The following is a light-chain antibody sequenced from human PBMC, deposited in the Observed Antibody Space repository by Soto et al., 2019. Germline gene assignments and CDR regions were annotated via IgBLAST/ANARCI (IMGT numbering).Light chain of an antibody. CDR1: QSVSSSY. Sequence: EIVWTQSPGTLSLSQGARATLSCRASQSVSSSYLAWYQQKPGQAPRLLIYDASRRATGIPDRFSGSGSGTDFSLTISRLEPEDFAVYYCQHYDSARWTFGLGTKV. CDR2: DAS. J-gene: IGKJ1*01. V-gene: IGKV3-20*01. CDR3: QHYDSARWT.